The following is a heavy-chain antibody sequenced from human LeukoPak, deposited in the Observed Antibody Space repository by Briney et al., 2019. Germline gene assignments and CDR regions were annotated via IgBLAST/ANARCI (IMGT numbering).Heavy chain of an antibody. Sequence: PSETLSLTCAVYGGSFSGYYWSWIRQPPGKGLEWIGEINHSGSTNYNPSLKSRVTISVDTSKNQFSLKLSSVTAADTAVYYCARRRAARPLYFDYWGQGTLVTVSS. CDR1: GGSFSGYY. CDR3: ARRRAARPLYFDY. CDR2: INHSGST. D-gene: IGHD6-6*01. J-gene: IGHJ4*02. V-gene: IGHV4-34*01.